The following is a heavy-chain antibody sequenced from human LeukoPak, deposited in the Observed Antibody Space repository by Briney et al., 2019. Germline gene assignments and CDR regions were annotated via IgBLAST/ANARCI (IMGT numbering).Heavy chain of an antibody. CDR3: ARVLHGDFGGGGFDI. V-gene: IGHV1-69*04. Sequence: SVKVSCEASGGTFGGSSTNWVRQAPGQGLEWMGRIIPLFHKADYTQKFQDRVTITADKSTNTVYMELSRLTFEDTGVFYCARVLHGDFGGGGFDIWGQGTTVTVSS. CDR2: IIPLFHKA. J-gene: IGHJ3*02. D-gene: IGHD3-10*01. CDR1: GGTFGGSS.